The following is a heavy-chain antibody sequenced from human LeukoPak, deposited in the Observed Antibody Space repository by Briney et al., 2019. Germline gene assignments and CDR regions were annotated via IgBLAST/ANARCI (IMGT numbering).Heavy chain of an antibody. CDR2: THYASKWYI. Sequence: SQTLSLTCAISGDSVSSNGVAWNWIRQSPSRGLEWLGRTHYASKWYIDYAVFVKSRIIINPDTSKNQFSLHLNSVTPEDSAVYYCVRGQFSAFDVWGQGTLVTVSS. J-gene: IGHJ3*01. CDR1: GDSVSSNGVA. CDR3: VRGQFSAFDV. D-gene: IGHD3-3*02. V-gene: IGHV6-1*01.